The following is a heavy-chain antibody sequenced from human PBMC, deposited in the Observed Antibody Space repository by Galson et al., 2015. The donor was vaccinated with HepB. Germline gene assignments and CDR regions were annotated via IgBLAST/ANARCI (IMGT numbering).Heavy chain of an antibody. CDR2: ISGSGGST. CDR3: AKDWLAVVIAIPLNDAFDI. V-gene: IGHV3-23*01. J-gene: IGHJ3*02. CDR1: GFTFSSYA. Sequence: SLRLSCAASGFTFSSYAMSWVRQAPGKGLEWVSAISGSGGSTYYADSVKGRFTISRDNSKNTLYLQMNSLRAEDTAVYYCAKDWLAVVIAIPLNDAFDIWGQGTMVTVSS. D-gene: IGHD2-21*01.